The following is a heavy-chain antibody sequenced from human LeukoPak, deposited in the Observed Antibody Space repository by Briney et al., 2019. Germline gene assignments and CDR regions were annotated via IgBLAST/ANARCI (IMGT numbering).Heavy chain of an antibody. CDR3: ARPRDGYNNYFDY. V-gene: IGHV5-51*01. D-gene: IGHD5-24*01. Sequence: GESLKISCRGSGYIFNSYWIAWVRQMPGRGLEWIGAIYPGDSDTRYSPSFRGQVSISADKSISTAYLQWSSLKASDTAIYYCARPRDGYNNYFDYWGQGTLVTVSS. CDR1: GYIFNSYW. J-gene: IGHJ4*02. CDR2: IYPGDSDT.